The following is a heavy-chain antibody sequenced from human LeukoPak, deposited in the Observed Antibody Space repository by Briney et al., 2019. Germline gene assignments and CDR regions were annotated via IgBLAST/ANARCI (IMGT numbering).Heavy chain of an antibody. CDR3: ARQRIVGATTPFDY. V-gene: IGHV4-34*01. J-gene: IGHJ4*02. CDR2: INHSGSA. Sequence: SETLSLICDVFGGSFSGYFWSWIRQPPGKGLEWIGEINHSGSANYNPSLKSRVTVSVDTSKNQFSLKVSSVTAADTAVYYCARQRIVGATTPFDYWGQGTLVTVSS. CDR1: GGSFSGYF. D-gene: IGHD1-26*01.